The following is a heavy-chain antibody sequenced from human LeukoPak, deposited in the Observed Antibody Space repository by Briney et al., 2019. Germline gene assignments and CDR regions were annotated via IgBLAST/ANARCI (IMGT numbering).Heavy chain of an antibody. CDR3: ARGANSNYVYDY. Sequence: PPETLSLTCAVYGGSFSGYYWSWIRQPPGKGLEWIGEINHSGSTNYNPSLKSRVTISVDTSKNQFSLKLSSVTAADTAVYYCARGANSNYVYDYWGQGTLVTVSS. J-gene: IGHJ4*02. CDR1: GGSFSGYY. V-gene: IGHV4-34*01. CDR2: INHSGST. D-gene: IGHD4-11*01.